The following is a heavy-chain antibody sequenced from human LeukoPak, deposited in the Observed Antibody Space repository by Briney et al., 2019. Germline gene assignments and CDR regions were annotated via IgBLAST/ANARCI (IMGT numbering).Heavy chain of an antibody. CDR2: ISYDGTYK. CDR1: GFTFSSYG. D-gene: IGHD3-9*01. Sequence: GGSLRLSCAASGFTFSSYGMHWVRQAPGKGLEWVAFISYDGTYKFHADSVKGRFTISRDNSENTLYLQMNSLRAEDTAVYHCAKDTDRTTKFTTGDDGYWGQGTLVTVSS. J-gene: IGHJ4*02. V-gene: IGHV3-30*18. CDR3: AKDTDRTTKFTTGDDGY.